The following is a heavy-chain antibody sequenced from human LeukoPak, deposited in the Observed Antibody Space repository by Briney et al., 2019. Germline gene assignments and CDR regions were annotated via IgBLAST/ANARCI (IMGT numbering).Heavy chain of an antibody. Sequence: SETLSLTCTVSGGSISSSSYYWGWIRQPPGKGLEWIGSIYYSGSTYYNPSLKSRVTISVDTSKNQFSLKLSSVTAADTAVYYCARGSAMDVWGKGTTVTVSS. J-gene: IGHJ6*03. CDR3: ARGSAMDV. V-gene: IGHV4-39*01. CDR1: GGSISSSSYY. D-gene: IGHD3-10*01. CDR2: IYYSGST.